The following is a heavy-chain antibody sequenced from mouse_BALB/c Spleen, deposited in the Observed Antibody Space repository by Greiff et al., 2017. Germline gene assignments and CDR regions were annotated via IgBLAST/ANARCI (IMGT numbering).Heavy chain of an antibody. D-gene: IGHD1-1*01. CDR1: GYTFTSYV. Sequence: VQLQQSGPELVKPGASVKMSCKASGYTFTSYVMHWVKQKPGQGLEWIGYINPYNDGTKYNEKFKGKATLTSDKSSSTAYMELSSLTSEDSAVYYCARPYGSTLYAMDYWGQGTSVTVSS. V-gene: IGHV1-14*01. CDR2: INPYNDGT. J-gene: IGHJ4*01. CDR3: ARPYGSTLYAMDY.